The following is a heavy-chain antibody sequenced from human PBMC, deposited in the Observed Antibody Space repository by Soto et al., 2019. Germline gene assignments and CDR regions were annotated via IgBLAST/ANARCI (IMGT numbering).Heavy chain of an antibody. CDR2: IYYSGST. D-gene: IGHD6-13*01. Sequence: QVQLQESGPGLVKPSETLSLTCTVSGGSISSYYWSWIRQPPGKGLEWIGYIYYSGSTNYNPSLRSRVTISVDTSKNQFSLKLSSVTAADTAVYYCARQCHSSSWYSVDSAFDIWGQGTMVTVSS. CDR3: ARQCHSSSWYSVDSAFDI. V-gene: IGHV4-59*08. CDR1: GGSISSYY. J-gene: IGHJ3*02.